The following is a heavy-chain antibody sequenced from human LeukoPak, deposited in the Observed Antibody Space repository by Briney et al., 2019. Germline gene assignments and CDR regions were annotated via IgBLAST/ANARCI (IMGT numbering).Heavy chain of an antibody. CDR2: INPNSGGT. CDR3: ARGPNRFLEWYFYDY. D-gene: IGHD3-3*01. V-gene: IGHV1-2*02. Sequence: ASVKVSCKASGYTFTGYYMHWVRQAPGQGLEWMGWINPNSGGTNYAQKFQGRVTMTRGTSISTAYMELSRLRSDDTAVYYCARGPNRFLEWYFYDYWGQGTLVTVSS. J-gene: IGHJ4*02. CDR1: GYTFTGYY.